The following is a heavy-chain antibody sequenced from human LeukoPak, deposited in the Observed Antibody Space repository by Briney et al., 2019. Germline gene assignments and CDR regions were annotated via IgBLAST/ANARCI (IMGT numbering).Heavy chain of an antibody. CDR3: ARDAVGATNRFNWFDP. CDR1: GFTFSSYW. CDR2: IKQDGSEK. D-gene: IGHD1-26*01. V-gene: IGHV3-7*01. J-gene: IGHJ5*02. Sequence: GGSLRLSCAASGFTFSSYWMSWVRQAPGKGLEWVANIKQDGSEKYYVDSVKGRFTISRDNAKNSLYLQMNSLRAEDTAVYYCARDAVGATNRFNWFDPWGQGTLVTVSS.